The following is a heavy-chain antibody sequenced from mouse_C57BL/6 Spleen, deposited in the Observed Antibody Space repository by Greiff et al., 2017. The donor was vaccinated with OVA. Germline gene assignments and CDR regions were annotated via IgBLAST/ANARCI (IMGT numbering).Heavy chain of an antibody. V-gene: IGHV1-39*01. D-gene: IGHD4-1*02. CDR1: GYSFTDYN. CDR3: ARSFQLGRRDAMDY. CDR2: INPNYGTT. Sequence: VQLQQSGPELVKPGASVKISCKASGYSFTDYNMNWVKQSTGKSLEWIGVINPNYGTTSYNQKFKGKATLTVDQSSSTAYMQLNSLTSEDSAVYYCARSFQLGRRDAMDYWGQGTSVTVSS. J-gene: IGHJ4*01.